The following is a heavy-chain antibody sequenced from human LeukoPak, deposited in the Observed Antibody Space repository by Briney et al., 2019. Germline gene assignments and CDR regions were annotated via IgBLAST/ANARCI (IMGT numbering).Heavy chain of an antibody. CDR2: INWNSNSI. Sequence: GGSLRLSCAASGFIFNDYAMHWVRQAPGKGLEWVSGINWNSNSIGYADSVKGRFTISRDNAKNSLYLQMNSLRAEDTAFYYCAKGLGKSSGWATLDYWGQGTLVTVSS. CDR1: GFIFNDYA. J-gene: IGHJ4*02. V-gene: IGHV3-9*01. CDR3: AKGLGKSSGWATLDY. D-gene: IGHD6-19*01.